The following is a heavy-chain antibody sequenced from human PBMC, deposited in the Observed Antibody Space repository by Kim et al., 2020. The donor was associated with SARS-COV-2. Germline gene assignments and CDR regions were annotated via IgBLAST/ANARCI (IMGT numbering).Heavy chain of an antibody. D-gene: IGHD2-21*01. CDR3: ARDRGIVGHDWYFDV. V-gene: IGHV3-74*01. J-gene: IGHJ2*01. Sequence: ADSGWSQFTVSRDNVKKTVYLQMNSLTVEDTGVYYCARDRGIVGHDWYFDVWGRGTLVTVSS.